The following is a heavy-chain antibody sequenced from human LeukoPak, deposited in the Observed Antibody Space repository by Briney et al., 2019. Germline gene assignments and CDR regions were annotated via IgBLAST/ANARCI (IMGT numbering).Heavy chain of an antibody. D-gene: IGHD3-9*01. V-gene: IGHV3-33*01. Sequence: GGSLRLSCAASGFTFSSYGMHWVRQAPGKGLEWVAVIWYDGSNKYYADSVKGRSTISRDNSKNTLYLQMNSLRAEDTAVYYCARDRNYDILTGSSYFDYWGQGTLVTVSS. J-gene: IGHJ4*02. CDR2: IWYDGSNK. CDR3: ARDRNYDILTGSSYFDY. CDR1: GFTFSSYG.